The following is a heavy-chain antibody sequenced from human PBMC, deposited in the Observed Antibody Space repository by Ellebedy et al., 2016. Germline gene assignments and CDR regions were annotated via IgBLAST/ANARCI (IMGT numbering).Heavy chain of an antibody. V-gene: IGHV3-23*01. CDR2: ISTSGGST. J-gene: IGHJ4*03. Sequence: GESLKISXAGSGITFDSYAMSWVRQAPGKGLEWVSSISTSGGSTYSADSAKGRFTISRDNSKNTLYLQMNSLRAEDTAIYYCARQLGYCSEGNCYFDFWGQGVLVTVSS. CDR3: ARQLGYCSEGNCYFDF. CDR1: GITFDSYA. D-gene: IGHD2-15*01.